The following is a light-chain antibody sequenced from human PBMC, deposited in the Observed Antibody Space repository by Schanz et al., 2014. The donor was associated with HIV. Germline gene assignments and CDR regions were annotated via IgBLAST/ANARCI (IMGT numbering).Light chain of an antibody. CDR3: LSYDSSLSGPYV. V-gene: IGLV2-14*01. Sequence: QSALTQPASVSGSPGQSITISCTGSSSDVGGYNYVSWYQQYPGKAPTLIIYDVSDRPSGVPDRFSGSKSGTSASLAISGLQAEDEADYYCLSYDSSLSGPYVFGTGTKLTVL. CDR2: DVS. CDR1: SSDVGGYNY. J-gene: IGLJ1*01.